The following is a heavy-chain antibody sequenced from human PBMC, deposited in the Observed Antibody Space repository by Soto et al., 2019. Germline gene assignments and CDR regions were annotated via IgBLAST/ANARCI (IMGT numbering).Heavy chain of an antibody. CDR3: AKERTLRWDGEKRISFIDS. D-gene: IGHD3-10*01. Sequence: DVQLLESGGGLALSGGYLRLSCAASGFTFTPYAMNWVRQAPGKGLEWVSLITATGETTYADSVRGRFVISRDNDKKTITLHMSSLRGDNTAIYFCAKERTLRWDGEKRISFIDSRGHGTQVNVS. V-gene: IGHV3-23*01. J-gene: IGHJ5*01. CDR1: GFTFTPYA. CDR2: ITATGETT.